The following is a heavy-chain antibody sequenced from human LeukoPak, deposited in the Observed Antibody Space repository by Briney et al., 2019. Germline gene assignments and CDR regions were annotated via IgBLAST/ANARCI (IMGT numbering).Heavy chain of an antibody. CDR2: IYSSGST. CDR1: GASTSTFH. CDR3: ARKAGDY. J-gene: IGHJ4*02. V-gene: IGHV4-4*07. Sequence: PSETMSLTCSVSGASTSTFHWTWFRQPAGRGREWIGLIYSSGSTLLNPSLKNRVAMSVDLTKKPHSLKLTSVTAADTAMYFCARKAGDYWGRGTLVTVSS.